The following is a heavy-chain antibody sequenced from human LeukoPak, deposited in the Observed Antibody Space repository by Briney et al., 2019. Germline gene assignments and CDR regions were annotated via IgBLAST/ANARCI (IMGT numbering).Heavy chain of an antibody. V-gene: IGHV3-53*01. CDR3: ARDNPQGGVDY. Sequence: GGSLRLSCAASGVTVSSNYMSWGRQAPGEGLERGSVIYSGGSTYYADSVKGRFTISRDNSKNTLYLQMNSLRAEDTAVYYCARDNPQGGVDYWGQGTLVTVSS. CDR2: IYSGGST. J-gene: IGHJ4*02. CDR1: GVTVSSNY. D-gene: IGHD1-14*01.